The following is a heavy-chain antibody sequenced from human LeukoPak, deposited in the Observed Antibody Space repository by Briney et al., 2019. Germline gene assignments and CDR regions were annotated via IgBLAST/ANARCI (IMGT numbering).Heavy chain of an antibody. Sequence: PSETLSLTCTVSGGSISSGDYYWSWIRQPPGKGLEWIVYIYYSGSTYYNPSLTSRVTISVDTSKNQFSLKLSSVTAADTAVYYCARVWYQLLAGWFDPWGQGTLVTVSS. CDR2: IYYSGST. V-gene: IGHV4-30-4*08. CDR1: GGSISSGDYY. CDR3: ARVWYQLLAGWFDP. D-gene: IGHD2-2*01. J-gene: IGHJ5*02.